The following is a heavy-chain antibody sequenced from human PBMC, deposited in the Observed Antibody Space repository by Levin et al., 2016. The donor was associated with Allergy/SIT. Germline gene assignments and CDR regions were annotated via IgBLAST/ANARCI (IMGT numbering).Heavy chain of an antibody. D-gene: IGHD2-15*01. CDR1: GFTFSSYS. Sequence: GESLKISCAASGFTFSSYSMNWVRQAPGKGLEWVSSISSSSSYIYYADSVKGRFTISRDNAKNSLYLQMNSLRAEDTAVYYCARDQLGYCSGGSCYDYYYYGMDVWGQGTTVTVSS. V-gene: IGHV3-21*01. CDR2: ISSSSSYI. J-gene: IGHJ6*02. CDR3: ARDQLGYCSGGSCYDYYYYGMDV.